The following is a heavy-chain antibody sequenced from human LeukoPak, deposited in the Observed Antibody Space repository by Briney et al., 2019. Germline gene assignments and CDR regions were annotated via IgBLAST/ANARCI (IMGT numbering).Heavy chain of an antibody. CDR2: INHSGST. J-gene: IGHJ4*02. D-gene: IGHD3-16*02. CDR3: ARKGLPLAYDYVWGSYRSYYFDY. V-gene: IGHV4-34*01. Sequence: PSETLSLTCAVYGGSFRGYYWSWTRQPPGRGLEGIGEINHSGSTNYNPSLKSRVTISVDTSKNQFSLKLSSVTAADTAVYYCARKGLPLAYDYVWGSYRSYYFDYWGQGTLVTVSS. CDR1: GGSFRGYY.